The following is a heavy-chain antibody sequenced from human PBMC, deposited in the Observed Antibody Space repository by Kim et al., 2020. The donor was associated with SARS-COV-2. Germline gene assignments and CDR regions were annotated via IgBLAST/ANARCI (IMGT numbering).Heavy chain of an antibody. Sequence: ASVKVSCKASGYTFTGYYMHWVRQAPGQGLEWMGRINPNSGGTNYAQKFQGRVTMTRDTSISTAYMELSRLRSDDTAVYYCARDGGQLWLIASFYYYMDVWGKGTTVTVSS. V-gene: IGHV1-2*06. CDR2: INPNSGGT. CDR3: ARDGGQLWLIASFYYYMDV. CDR1: GYTFTGYY. D-gene: IGHD5-18*01. J-gene: IGHJ6*03.